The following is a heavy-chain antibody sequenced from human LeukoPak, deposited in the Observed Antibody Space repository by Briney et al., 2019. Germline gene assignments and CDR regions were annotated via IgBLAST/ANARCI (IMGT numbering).Heavy chain of an antibody. V-gene: IGHV4-59*01. CDR1: GGSISSYY. Sequence: PSETLSLTCTVSGGSISSYYWSWIRQPPGKGLEWIGYIYYSGSTNYNPSLKSRVTISVDTSKNQFSLKLSSVTAADTALYYCARVKQLYSNYEGGFDYWGQGTLVTVSS. CDR3: ARVKQLYSNYEGGFDY. J-gene: IGHJ4*02. D-gene: IGHD4-11*01. CDR2: IYYSGST.